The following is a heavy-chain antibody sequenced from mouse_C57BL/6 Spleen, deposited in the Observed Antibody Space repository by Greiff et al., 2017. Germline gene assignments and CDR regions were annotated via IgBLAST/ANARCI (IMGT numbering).Heavy chain of an antibody. CDR1: GYAFSSYW. J-gene: IGHJ1*03. CDR2: IYPGDGDT. CDR3: ARSITTAVARGYFDV. Sequence: QVQLQQSGAELVKPGASVKISCKASGYAFSSYWMNWVKQRPGKGLEWIGQIYPGDGDTNYNGKFKGKATLTADKSSSTAYMQLSSLTSEDSAVYFCARSITTAVARGYFDVWGTGTTVTVSS. V-gene: IGHV1-80*01. D-gene: IGHD1-1*01.